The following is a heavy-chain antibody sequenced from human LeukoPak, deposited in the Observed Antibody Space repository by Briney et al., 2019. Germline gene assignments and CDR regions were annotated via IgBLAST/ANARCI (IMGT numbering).Heavy chain of an antibody. J-gene: IGHJ4*02. CDR2: ISGGGETT. CDR1: GFTFNNYA. CDR3: AREYADYVGYLFFDY. D-gene: IGHD4-17*01. Sequence: GGSLRLSCAASGFTFNNYAMNWVRQAPGKGLEWVSAISGGGETTYYADSAKGRFTISRDNSQNTLYLQMNSLRAEDTAVYYCAREYADYVGYLFFDYWGQGTLVTVSS. V-gene: IGHV3-23*01.